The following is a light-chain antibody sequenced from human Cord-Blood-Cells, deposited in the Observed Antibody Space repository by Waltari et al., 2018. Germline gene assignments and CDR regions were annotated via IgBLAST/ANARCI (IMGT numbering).Light chain of an antibody. CDR3: FSYAGSYV. J-gene: IGLJ1*01. CDR2: DVS. Sequence: QYALTHPPSVTGTPQQPVPIPCTGTSNDVCGYKYVSLYQQHPGKAPKLMIYDVSKRPSGVPDRFSGSKSGNTASLTISGLQADDEADYYCFSYAGSYVFGTGTKVTVL. V-gene: IGLV2-11*01. CDR1: SNDVCGYKY.